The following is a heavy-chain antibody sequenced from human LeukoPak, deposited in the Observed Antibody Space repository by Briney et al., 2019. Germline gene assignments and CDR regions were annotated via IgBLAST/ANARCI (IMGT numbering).Heavy chain of an antibody. CDR2: IYYSGST. CDR1: GGSISSSSYY. CDR3: ARGWRGNSHY. V-gene: IGHV4-39*07. Sequence: SETLSLTCTVSGGSISSSSYYWGWIRQPPGKGLEWIGSIYYSGSTYYNPSLKSRVTISVDTSKNQFSLKLSSVTAADTAVYYCARGWRGNSHYWGQGTLVNVSS. D-gene: IGHD1/OR15-1a*01. J-gene: IGHJ4*02.